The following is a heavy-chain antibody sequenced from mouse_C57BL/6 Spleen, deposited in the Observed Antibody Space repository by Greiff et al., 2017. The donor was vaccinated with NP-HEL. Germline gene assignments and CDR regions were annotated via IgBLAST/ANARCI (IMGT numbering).Heavy chain of an antibody. CDR3: ARGGSSGYRYYFDY. D-gene: IGHD3-2*02. V-gene: IGHV1-39*01. Sequence: VQLKESGPELVKPGASVKISCKASGYSFTDYNMNWVKQSNGKSLEWIGVINPNYGTTSYNQKFKGKATLTVDQSSSTAYMQLNSLTSEDSAVYYCARGGSSGYRYYFDYWGQGTTLTVSS. J-gene: IGHJ2*01. CDR2: INPNYGTT. CDR1: GYSFTDYN.